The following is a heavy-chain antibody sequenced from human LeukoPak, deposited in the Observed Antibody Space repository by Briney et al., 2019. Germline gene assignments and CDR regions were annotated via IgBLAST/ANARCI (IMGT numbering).Heavy chain of an antibody. CDR2: IYYSGYT. CDR3: ARVKDPGGYYYYYYMDV. V-gene: IGHV4-59*12. J-gene: IGHJ6*03. D-gene: IGHD3-16*01. Sequence: SETLSLTCTVSGGSISSYYWSWIRQPPGKGLEWIGCIYYSGYTNYKSSLKSRVTISVDTSKDQFSLKLSSVTAADTAMYYCARVKDPGGYYYYYYMDVWGKGTTVTVSS. CDR1: GGSISSYY.